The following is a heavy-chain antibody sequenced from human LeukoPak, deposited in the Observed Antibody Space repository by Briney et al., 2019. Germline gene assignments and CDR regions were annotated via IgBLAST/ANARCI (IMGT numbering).Heavy chain of an antibody. Sequence: ASVKVSCKASGYTFTSYDINWVRQATGQGLEWMGWMNTNSGNTGYAQKFQGRVTMTRNTSISTAYMELSSLRSEETDVYYCAILRRDLMRIAEGESPDYWGQGTLVTVSS. CDR3: AILRRDLMRIAEGESPDY. J-gene: IGHJ4*02. V-gene: IGHV1-8*01. CDR1: GYTFTSYD. CDR2: MNTNSGNT. D-gene: IGHD2-21*01.